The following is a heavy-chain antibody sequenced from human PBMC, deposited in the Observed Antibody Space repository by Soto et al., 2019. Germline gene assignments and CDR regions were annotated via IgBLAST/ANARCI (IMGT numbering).Heavy chain of an antibody. D-gene: IGHD6-6*01. V-gene: IGHV3-30*18. CDR1: GFTFSSYG. Sequence: GGSLRLSCAASGFTFSSYGMHWVRQAPGKGLEWVAVISYDGSNKYYADSVKGRFTISRDNSKNTLYLQMNSLRAEDTAVYYCAKARRIAARFENSFDYWGQGTLVTVSS. CDR2: ISYDGSNK. CDR3: AKARRIAARFENSFDY. J-gene: IGHJ4*02.